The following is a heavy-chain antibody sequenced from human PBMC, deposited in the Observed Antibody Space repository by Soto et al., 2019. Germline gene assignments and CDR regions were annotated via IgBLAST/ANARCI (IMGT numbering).Heavy chain of an antibody. CDR2: LSPSGGET. V-gene: IGHV3-23*01. CDR1: GFTFSTYA. D-gene: IGHD4-17*01. Sequence: GGSLRLSCVASGFTFSTYAMSWVRQAPGKGLEWVSALSPSGGETYYADSVKGRFTISRDNSMNALYLQMNSLRVEATAVYFCAHPRGYGVFDAYDIWGQGTMVTVSS. CDR3: AHPRGYGVFDAYDI. J-gene: IGHJ3*02.